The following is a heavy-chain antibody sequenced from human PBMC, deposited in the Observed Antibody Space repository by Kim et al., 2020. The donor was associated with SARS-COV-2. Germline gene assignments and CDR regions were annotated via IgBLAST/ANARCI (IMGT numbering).Heavy chain of an antibody. CDR3: ARTRYCTNGVSPPTCDYF. J-gene: IGHJ4*01. V-gene: IGHV4-34*01. D-gene: IGHD2-8*01. CDR1: GGSFSGYY. Sequence: SETLSLTCAVYGGSFSGYYWSWIRQPPGKGLEWIGEINHSGSTNYNPSLKSRVTISVDTSKNQFSLKLSSVTAADTAVYYCARTRYCTNGVSPPTCDYF. CDR2: INHSGST.